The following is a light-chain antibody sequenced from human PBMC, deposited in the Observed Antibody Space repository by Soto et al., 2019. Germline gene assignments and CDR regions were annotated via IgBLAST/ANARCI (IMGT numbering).Light chain of an antibody. J-gene: IGKJ5*01. Sequence: IVLTQYPATLSLSRGERSTLSCRASQSISGYLGWYQQKPGQAPRLLIYGASSRATGIPDRFSGSGSGTDFTLTISRLEPEDFAVYYCQQYGSAPSITFGQGTRLEIK. CDR1: QSISGY. CDR3: QQYGSAPSIT. CDR2: GAS. V-gene: IGKV3-20*01.